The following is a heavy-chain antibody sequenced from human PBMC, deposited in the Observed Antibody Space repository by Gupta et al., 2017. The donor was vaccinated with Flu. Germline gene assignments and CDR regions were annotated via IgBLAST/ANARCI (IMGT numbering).Heavy chain of an antibody. J-gene: IGHJ4*02. V-gene: IGHV3-33*01. CDR1: GFTFSSYG. D-gene: IGHD6-25*01. CDR2: IWYDGSNK. CDR3: ARDKERLGYFDY. Sequence: QVQLVESGGGVVQPGRSLRLSCAASGFTFSSYGMHWVRQAPGKGLEWVAVIWYDGSNKYYADSVKGRFTISRDNSKNTLYLQMNSLRAEDTAVYYCARDKERLGYFDYWGQGTLVTVSS.